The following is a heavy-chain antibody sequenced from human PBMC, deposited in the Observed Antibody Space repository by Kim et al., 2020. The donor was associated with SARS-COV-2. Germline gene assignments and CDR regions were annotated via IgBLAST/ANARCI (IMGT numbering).Heavy chain of an antibody. D-gene: IGHD3-10*01. CDR2: IYYSGST. CDR3: ASAQPILAGLYGSGSYYPI. V-gene: IGHV4-59*01. CDR1: GGSISSYY. Sequence: SETLSLTCTVSGGSISSYYWSWIRQPPGKGLEWIGYIYYSGSTNYNPSLKSRVTISVDTSKNQFSLKLSSVTAADTAVYYCASAQPILAGLYGSGSYYPIWGQGTLVTVSS. J-gene: IGHJ4*02.